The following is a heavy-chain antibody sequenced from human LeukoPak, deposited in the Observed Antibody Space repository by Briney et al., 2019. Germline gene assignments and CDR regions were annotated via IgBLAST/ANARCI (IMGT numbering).Heavy chain of an antibody. CDR1: GYTFTSYD. V-gene: IGHV1-8*03. J-gene: IGHJ4*02. D-gene: IGHD6-13*01. Sequence: ASVKVSCKASGYTFTSYDINWVRQATGQGLEWMGRMNPNSGNTGYAQKFQGRVTITRNTSISTAYMELSSLRSEDTAVYYCARVRYSSSWYGASFDYWGQGTLVTVSS. CDR3: ARVRYSSSWYGASFDY. CDR2: MNPNSGNT.